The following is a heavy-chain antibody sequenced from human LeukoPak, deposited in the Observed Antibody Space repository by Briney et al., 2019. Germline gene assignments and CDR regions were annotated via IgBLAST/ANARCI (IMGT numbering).Heavy chain of an antibody. Sequence: ASVKVSSKASGYIFTVYYLHWVRQAPGQGLEWVGGINSNNGDTHYTQNFQGRVTMTRDTSISTAYMELSRLGSDDTAVYYCAREGDGYNLDWGQGTLVTVSS. CDR2: INSNNGDT. CDR1: GYIFTVYY. V-gene: IGHV1-2*02. J-gene: IGHJ4*02. D-gene: IGHD5-24*01. CDR3: AREGDGYNLD.